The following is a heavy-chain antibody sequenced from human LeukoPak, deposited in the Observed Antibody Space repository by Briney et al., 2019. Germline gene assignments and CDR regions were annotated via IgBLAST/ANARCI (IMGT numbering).Heavy chain of an antibody. J-gene: IGHJ4*02. Sequence: ASVKVSCKASGYTFTSYAMHWVRQAPGQRLEWMGWINAGNGNTKYSQKFQGRVTITRDTSASTAYMELSSLRSEDTAVYYCARGRLAAAGTVPGYWGQGTLVTVSS. D-gene: IGHD6-13*01. V-gene: IGHV1-3*01. CDR2: INAGNGNT. CDR1: GYTFTSYA. CDR3: ARGRLAAAGTVPGY.